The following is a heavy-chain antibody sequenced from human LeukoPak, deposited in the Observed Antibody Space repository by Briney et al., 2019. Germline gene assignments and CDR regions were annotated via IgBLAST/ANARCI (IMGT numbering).Heavy chain of an antibody. J-gene: IGHJ4*02. CDR2: IYYSGST. Sequence: SETLSLTCTVSGGSISGYYWSWIRQPPGKGLEWIGYIYYSGSTNYNPSLKSRVTISVDTSKNQFSLKLSSVTAADTAVYYCARDATDYGDYEFDYWGQGTLVTVSS. V-gene: IGHV4-59*01. D-gene: IGHD4-17*01. CDR1: GGSISGYY. CDR3: ARDATDYGDYEFDY.